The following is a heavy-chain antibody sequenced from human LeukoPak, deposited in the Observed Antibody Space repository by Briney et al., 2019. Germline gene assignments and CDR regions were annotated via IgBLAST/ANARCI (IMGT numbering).Heavy chain of an antibody. Sequence: SETLSLTCTVSGGSISSYYWSWIRQPPGKGLEWIGYIYYSGSTNYNPSLKSRVTISVDTSKNQFSLKLSSVTAADTAVYYCARLRGDYDFWSGYFYYFDYWGQGTLVTVSS. D-gene: IGHD3-3*01. CDR2: IYYSGST. J-gene: IGHJ4*02. V-gene: IGHV4-59*01. CDR1: GGSISSYY. CDR3: ARLRGDYDFWSGYFYYFDY.